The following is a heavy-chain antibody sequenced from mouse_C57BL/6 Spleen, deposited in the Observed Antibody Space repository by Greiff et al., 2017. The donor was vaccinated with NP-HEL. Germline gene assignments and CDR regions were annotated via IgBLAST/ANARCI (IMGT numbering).Heavy chain of an antibody. J-gene: IGHJ2*01. CDR2: INPNNGGT. Sequence: EVQLVESGPELVKPGASVKMSCKASGYTFTDYNMPWVKQSHGKSLEWIGYINPNNGGTSYNQKFKGKATLTVNKSSSTAYMELRSLTSEDSAVYYCARGHYDYGGYFDYWGQGTTLTVSS. D-gene: IGHD2-4*01. CDR3: ARGHYDYGGYFDY. V-gene: IGHV1-22*01. CDR1: GYTFTDYN.